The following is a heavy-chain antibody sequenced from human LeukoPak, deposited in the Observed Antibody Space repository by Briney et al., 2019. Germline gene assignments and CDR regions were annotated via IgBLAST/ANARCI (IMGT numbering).Heavy chain of an antibody. CDR1: GFTFSSYW. CDR2: INSDGSST. Sequence: GGSLRLSCAASGFTFSSYWMHWVRQAPGKGLVWVSRINSDGSSTSYADSVKGRFTISRDNAKNTLYLQMNSLRAEDTAVYYCARSHGSDYYDSSGYYALARGLFDYWGQGTLVTVSS. D-gene: IGHD3-22*01. J-gene: IGHJ4*02. V-gene: IGHV3-74*01. CDR3: ARSHGSDYYDSSGYYALARGLFDY.